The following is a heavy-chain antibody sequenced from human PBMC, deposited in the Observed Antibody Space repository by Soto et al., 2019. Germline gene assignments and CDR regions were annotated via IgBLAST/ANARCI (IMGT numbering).Heavy chain of an antibody. D-gene: IGHD6-19*01. CDR2: TRGKAYGGTT. CDR3: SRVGSGWDQLTFFDY. Sequence: PGGSLRLSCTTSGFTFGAYGVSWFRQAPGKGLEWVGFTRGKAYGGTTEYAASVRGRFTISRDDSKGIAYLQMSSLTTEDTALYYCSRVGSGWDQLTFFDYWGQGT. J-gene: IGHJ4*02. V-gene: IGHV3-49*03. CDR1: GFTFGAYG.